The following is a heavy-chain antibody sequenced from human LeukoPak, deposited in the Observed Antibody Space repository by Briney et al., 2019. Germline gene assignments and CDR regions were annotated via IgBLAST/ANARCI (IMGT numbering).Heavy chain of an antibody. CDR1: GYTFTSYG. CDR2: ISAYNGNT. J-gene: IGHJ3*02. CDR3: ARVWEGDYGDYDGAFDI. Sequence: ASVKVSRKASGYTFTSYGISWVRQAPGQGLEWMGWISAYNGNTNYAQKLQGRVTMTTDTSTSTAYMELRSLRSDDTAVYYCARVWEGDYGDYDGAFDIWGQGTMVTVSS. V-gene: IGHV1-18*01. D-gene: IGHD4-17*01.